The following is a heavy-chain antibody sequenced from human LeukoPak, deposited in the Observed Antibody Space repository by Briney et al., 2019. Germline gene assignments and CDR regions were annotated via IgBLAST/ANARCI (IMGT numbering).Heavy chain of an antibody. CDR2: ISNSGRNT. V-gene: IGHV3-23*01. CDR1: GFTFSSYT. D-gene: IGHD2-21*02. Sequence: GGSLTLSCAASGFTFSSYTMSWVRQAPGKGLEWVSTISNSGRNTFYTDSVKGRFTISRDNAKNTLYLQMNSLRAGDTAVYSCARARGYCAADCSRYAFAYWGQGTLVTVSS. J-gene: IGHJ4*02. CDR3: ARARGYCAADCSRYAFAY.